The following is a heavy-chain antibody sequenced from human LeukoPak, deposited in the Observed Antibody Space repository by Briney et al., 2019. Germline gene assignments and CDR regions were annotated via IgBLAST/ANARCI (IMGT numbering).Heavy chain of an antibody. D-gene: IGHD1-26*01. J-gene: IGHJ4*02. CDR2: IYYSGST. CDR1: GGSISSYY. V-gene: IGHV4-59*01. Sequence: SETLSLTCTVSGGSISSYYWSWIRQPPGKGLEWIGYIYYSGSTNYNPSLKSRVTISVDTSKNQFSLKLSSVTAADTAVYYCARDSRGVGNWGQGTLVTVSS. CDR3: ARDSRGVGN.